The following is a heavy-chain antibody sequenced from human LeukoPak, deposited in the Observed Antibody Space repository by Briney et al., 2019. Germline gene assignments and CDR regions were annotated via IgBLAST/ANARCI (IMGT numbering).Heavy chain of an antibody. Sequence: GESLKISCKGSGYSFTSYWISWVRQMPGKGLEWMGRIDPSDSYTNYSPSFQGRVTISADKSISTAYLQWSSLKVSDTAMYYCTSLEMATDYWGQGTLVTVSS. CDR1: GYSFTSYW. J-gene: IGHJ4*02. V-gene: IGHV5-10-1*01. CDR2: IDPSDSYT. D-gene: IGHD5-24*01. CDR3: TSLEMATDY.